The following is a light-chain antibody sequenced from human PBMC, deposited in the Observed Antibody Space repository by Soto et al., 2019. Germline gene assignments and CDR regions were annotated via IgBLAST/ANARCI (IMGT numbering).Light chain of an antibody. CDR2: QDD. J-gene: IGLJ3*02. V-gene: IGLV3-1*01. CDR3: RAGDRSIAV. Sequence: SYELTQPPSVSVSPGQTASITCSGDKLGDKFSSWYQQKPGQSPVVVIYQDDKRRAGIPERFSGSDSGDTATLSISGAQAVDESDYACRAGDRSIAVFGGGTKLTVL. CDR1: KLGDKF.